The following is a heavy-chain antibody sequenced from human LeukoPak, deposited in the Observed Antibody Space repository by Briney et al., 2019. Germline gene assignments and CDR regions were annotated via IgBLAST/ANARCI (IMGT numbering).Heavy chain of an antibody. CDR1: GGSFSGYY. Sequence: SETLSLTCAVYGGSFSGYYWSWIRQPPGKGLEWIGEINHSGSTNYNPSLKSRVTISVDTSKNQFSLKLSSVTAADTAVYYCARPSGDGPGRLDYWGQGTLVTVSS. CDR2: INHSGST. V-gene: IGHV4-34*01. CDR3: ARPSGDGPGRLDY. D-gene: IGHD3-10*01. J-gene: IGHJ4*02.